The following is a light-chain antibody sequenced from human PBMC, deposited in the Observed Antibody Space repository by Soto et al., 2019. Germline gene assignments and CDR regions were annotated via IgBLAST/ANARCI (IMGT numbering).Light chain of an antibody. CDR1: SSNIGAGYD. CDR3: QSYYSSLSGVV. CDR2: GNS. V-gene: IGLV1-40*01. Sequence: QSVLTQPPSVSGAPGQRVTISCTGSSSNIGAGYDVHWYQQLPGTAPKLLIYGNSNRPSGVPDRFSGSKSGTSASLAITGLQADDEADYYCQSYYSSLSGVVFGRGTKLTVL. J-gene: IGLJ2*01.